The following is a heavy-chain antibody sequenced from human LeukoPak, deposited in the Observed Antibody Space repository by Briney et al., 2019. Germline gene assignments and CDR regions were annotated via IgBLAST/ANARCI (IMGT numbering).Heavy chain of an antibody. V-gene: IGHV4-39*01. CDR1: GGSISSSSYY. D-gene: IGHD7-27*01. CDR2: IYYSGST. CDR3: ARLRLTTGEVFDY. Sequence: PSETLSLTCTVSGGSISSSSYYWGWIRQPPGKGLEWIGSIYYSGSTYYNPSLKSRVTISVDTSKNQFSLRLSSVTAADTAVYYCARLRLTTGEVFDYWGQGTLVTVSS. J-gene: IGHJ4*02.